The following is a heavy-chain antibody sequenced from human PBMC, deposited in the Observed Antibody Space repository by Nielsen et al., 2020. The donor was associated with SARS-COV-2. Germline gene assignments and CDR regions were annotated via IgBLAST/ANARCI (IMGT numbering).Heavy chain of an antibody. V-gene: IGHV3-21*01. J-gene: IGHJ4*02. CDR2: ISSSSSYI. Sequence: GESLKISCAASGFTFSSYSMNWVRQAPGKGLEWVSSISSSSSYIYYAGSVKGRFTISRDNAKNSLYLQMNSLRAEDTAVYYCATPRGYSYGPFDYWGQGTLVTVSS. CDR1: GFTFSSYS. D-gene: IGHD5-18*01. CDR3: ATPRGYSYGPFDY.